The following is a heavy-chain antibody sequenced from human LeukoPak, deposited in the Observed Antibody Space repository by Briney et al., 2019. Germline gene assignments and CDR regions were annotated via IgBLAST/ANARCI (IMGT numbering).Heavy chain of an antibody. CDR3: ARDLWYDPGGFDY. D-gene: IGHD3-3*01. CDR1: GFTFSSYG. CDR2: IWYDGSNK. V-gene: IGHV3-33*01. J-gene: IGHJ4*02. Sequence: GGSLRLSCAASGFTFSSYGMHWVRQAPGKGLEWVAVIWYDGSNKYYADSVKGRFTISRDNSKNSLYLQMNSLRAEDTAVYYCARDLWYDPGGFDYWGRGTLVTVSS.